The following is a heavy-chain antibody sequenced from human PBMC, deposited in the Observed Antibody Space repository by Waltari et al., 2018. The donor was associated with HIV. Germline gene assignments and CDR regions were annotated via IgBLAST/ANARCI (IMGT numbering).Heavy chain of an antibody. D-gene: IGHD4-17*01. CDR2: LYVPTTGTDR. CDR1: GFNVISHY. Sequence: EVQLVESGGGLFRPGGSLRLSFAVSGFNVISHYMTWVRQPPGKGREWVSTLYVPTTGTDRFYAPSVKGRFTISRDNSENTLYLQMSGLRAEDTAVYYCVRGSLMTTAAPWGQGTLVTVSS. V-gene: IGHV3-53*03. J-gene: IGHJ5*02. CDR3: VRGSLMTTAAP.